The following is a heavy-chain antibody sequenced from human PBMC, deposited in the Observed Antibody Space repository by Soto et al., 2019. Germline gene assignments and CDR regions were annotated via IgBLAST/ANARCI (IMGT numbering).Heavy chain of an antibody. CDR1: GYNFNSHS. J-gene: IGHJ4*02. Sequence: QVQLVQSGSESMQPGASVKVSCKGSGYNFNSHSINWLRQAPGQGLEWMGWINPKTGHPTYERGFTGRFVFSVDTSVSTVSLQIFVLNADDSAVYYCARDRASVRVDYWGQGTLVTVSS. CDR3: ARDRASVRVDY. D-gene: IGHD3-3*01. V-gene: IGHV7-4-1*01. CDR2: INPKTGHP.